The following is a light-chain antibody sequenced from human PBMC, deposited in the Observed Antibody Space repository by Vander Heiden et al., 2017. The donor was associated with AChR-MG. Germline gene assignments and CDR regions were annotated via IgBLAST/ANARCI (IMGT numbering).Light chain of an antibody. V-gene: IGLV1-40*01. Sequence: QPVLTQPPSVSGAPGPRATIAFPGSGSNSGAGYAVPWYQHGPGPSPPLLIYGNNNRPSGVPDRFSGSKSGTSASLAITGLQAEDEADYYCQSYDSRLSGSVFGGGTRLTVL. CDR1: GSNSGAGYA. CDR2: GNN. J-gene: IGLJ3*02. CDR3: QSYDSRLSGSV.